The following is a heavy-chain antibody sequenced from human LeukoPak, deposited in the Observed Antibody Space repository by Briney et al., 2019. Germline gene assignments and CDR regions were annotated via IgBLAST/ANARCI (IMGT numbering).Heavy chain of an antibody. CDR3: ARGPGDYFDF. J-gene: IGHJ4*02. V-gene: IGHV3-53*01. CDR2: IYSGGST. D-gene: IGHD1-14*01. Sequence: GRSLRLSCAASGFTVRSNYMSWVRQAPGKGLEWVSVIYSGGSTYYADSVKGRFTISRDNSKNTLFLQMNGLRAEDTAVYYCARGPGDYFDFWGQGTLVTVSS. CDR1: GFTVRSNY.